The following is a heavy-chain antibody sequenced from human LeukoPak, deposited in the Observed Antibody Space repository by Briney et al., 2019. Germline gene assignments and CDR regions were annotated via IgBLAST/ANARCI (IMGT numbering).Heavy chain of an antibody. Sequence: SVKVSCKASGGTFSSYAISWVRQAPGQGLEWMGRIIPILGIANYAQKFQGRVTITADKSTSTAYMELSSLRSEDTAVYYCARDRRGYSYGYLDYWGQGNPGHRLL. CDR1: GGTFSSYA. CDR2: IIPILGIA. V-gene: IGHV1-69*04. D-gene: IGHD5-18*01. J-gene: IGHJ4*02. CDR3: ARDRRGYSYGYLDY.